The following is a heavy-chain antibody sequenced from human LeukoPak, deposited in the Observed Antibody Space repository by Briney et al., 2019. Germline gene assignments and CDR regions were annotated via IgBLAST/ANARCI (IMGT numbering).Heavy chain of an antibody. Sequence: ASVKVSCKASGYTFSDYYIHWVRQAPGQGLEWMGRISPNSGGTNYAQKFQGRVTMTRDTSISTAYMELSSLRSDDTAVYYCARDLDGSSNYYYQNYWGQGTLATVSS. V-gene: IGHV1-2*06. J-gene: IGHJ4*02. CDR3: ARDLDGSSNYYYQNY. CDR2: ISPNSGGT. D-gene: IGHD3-22*01. CDR1: GYTFSDYY.